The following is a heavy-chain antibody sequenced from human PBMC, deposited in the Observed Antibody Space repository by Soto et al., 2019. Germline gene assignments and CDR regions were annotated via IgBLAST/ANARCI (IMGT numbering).Heavy chain of an antibody. CDR1: GYTFISHG. V-gene: IGHV1-18*04. J-gene: IGHJ6*02. CDR3: ARVSSSIVVVPDYGMDV. Sequence: QVQLVQSGVEVKKPGASVKVSCKASGYTFISHGISWVRQATGQGLEWMGWISGKNGNTNYAQKIQGRVTLTTDTSTSTAYMELRSLRSDDTAVYYCARVSSSIVVVPDYGMDVWGQGTTVTVSS. CDR2: ISGKNGNT. D-gene: IGHD2-15*01.